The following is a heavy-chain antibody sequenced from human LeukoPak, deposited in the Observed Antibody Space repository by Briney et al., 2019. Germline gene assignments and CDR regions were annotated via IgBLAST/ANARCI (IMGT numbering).Heavy chain of an antibody. D-gene: IGHD3-22*01. J-gene: IGHJ4*02. CDR1: GYSISSGYY. Sequence: TSETLSLTCTVSGYSISSGYYWGWIRQPPGKGLEWIGSIFRSGTTYYNPSLRSRVTISVDTSKNQFSLKLSSVTAADTAVYYCARDSRNYYDSSGRYYFDYWGQGTLVTVSS. CDR3: ARDSRNYYDSSGRYYFDY. V-gene: IGHV4-38-2*02. CDR2: IFRSGTT.